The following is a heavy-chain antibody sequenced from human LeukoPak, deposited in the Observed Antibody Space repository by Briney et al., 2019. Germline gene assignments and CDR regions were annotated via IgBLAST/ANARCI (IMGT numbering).Heavy chain of an antibody. D-gene: IGHD6-19*01. CDR1: GFIFSNYA. Sequence: GGSLILSCAASGFIFSNYAMSWVRQVPGRGLEWVSTISSRGDSTYVADSVKGRFTISRDNSRNSLYLQMNTVRAEDTAVYYCVKGPRPDITVAHTVENWGQGTLVTVSS. CDR2: ISSRGDST. V-gene: IGHV3-23*01. CDR3: VKGPRPDITVAHTVEN. J-gene: IGHJ4*02.